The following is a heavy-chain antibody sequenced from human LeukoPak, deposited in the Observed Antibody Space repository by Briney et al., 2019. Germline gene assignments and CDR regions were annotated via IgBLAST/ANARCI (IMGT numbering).Heavy chain of an antibody. CDR2: IYSGGST. J-gene: IGHJ4*02. CDR1: GFTVSSNY. V-gene: IGHV3-53*01. D-gene: IGHD3-10*01. CDR3: ARSSGAYYFDY. Sequence: GGSLRLSCAASGFTVSSNYMSWVRQAPGKGLEWVSVIYSGGSTYYADSVKGRFTISRDNSKNTLCLQMNSLRAEDTAVYYCARSSGAYYFDYWGQGTLVTVSS.